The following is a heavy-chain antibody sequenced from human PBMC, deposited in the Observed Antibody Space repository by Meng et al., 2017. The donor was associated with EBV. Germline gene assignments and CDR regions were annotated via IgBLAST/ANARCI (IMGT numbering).Heavy chain of an antibody. Sequence: PSRANPIQTLALACTSSGFSICTCGVCLGQIRQPPGKPLEWLALIYWDDDKRYSPSLKRRRTFTKYTSKTQVVLTMTNMDPVDAATYYCAHTIEARPFDYWGQGTLVTVSS. D-gene: IGHD6-6*01. V-gene: IGHV2-5*02. CDR1: GFSICTCGVC. J-gene: IGHJ4*02. CDR2: IYWDDDK. CDR3: AHTIEARPFDY.